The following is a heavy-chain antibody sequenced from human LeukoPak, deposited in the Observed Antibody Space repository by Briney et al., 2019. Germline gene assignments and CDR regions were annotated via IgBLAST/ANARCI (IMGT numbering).Heavy chain of an antibody. D-gene: IGHD5-12*01. CDR3: ARDGYEGEGWGYYFDY. Sequence: GGSLRPSCAASGFTFSSYAMHWVRQAPGKGLEWVAVISYDGSNKYYADSVKGRFTISRDNSKNTLYLQMNSLRAEDTAVYYCARDGYEGEGWGYYFDYWGQGTLVTVSS. CDR2: ISYDGSNK. J-gene: IGHJ4*02. CDR1: GFTFSSYA. V-gene: IGHV3-30-3*01.